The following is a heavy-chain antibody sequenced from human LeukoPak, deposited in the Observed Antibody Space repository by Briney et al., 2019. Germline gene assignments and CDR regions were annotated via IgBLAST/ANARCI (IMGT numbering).Heavy chain of an antibody. CDR1: GGSFSGYY. Sequence: SETLSLTCAVYGGSFSGYYWSWIRQPPGRRLEWIGEINHRGGTNYNPSLKSRVTISVDTSKNQFSLNLTSVTAADTAVYYCGRGRLRGGYDSSGEDYWGQGTLVTVSS. D-gene: IGHD3-22*01. CDR2: INHRGGT. J-gene: IGHJ4*02. CDR3: GRGRLRGGYDSSGEDY. V-gene: IGHV4-34*01.